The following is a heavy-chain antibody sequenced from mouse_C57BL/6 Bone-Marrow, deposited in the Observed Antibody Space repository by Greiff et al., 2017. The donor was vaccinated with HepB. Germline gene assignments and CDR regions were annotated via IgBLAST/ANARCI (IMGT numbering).Heavy chain of an antibody. CDR1: EYEFPSHD. CDR3: ARRPYYYGSSYGAY. V-gene: IGHV5-2*03. J-gene: IGHJ3*01. D-gene: IGHD1-1*01. CDR2: INSDGGST. Sequence: EVMLVESGGGLVQPGESLKLSCESNEYEFPSHDMSWVRKTPEKRLELVAAINSDGGSTYYPDTMERRFIISRDNTKKTLHLQMSSLRSEDTALYYCARRPYYYGSSYGAYWGQGTLVTVSA.